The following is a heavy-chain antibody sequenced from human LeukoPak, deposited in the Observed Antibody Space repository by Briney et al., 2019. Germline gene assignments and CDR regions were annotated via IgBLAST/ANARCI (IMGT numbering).Heavy chain of an antibody. D-gene: IGHD3-22*01. Sequence: GGSLRLSCAASGFTFSSYAMHWVRQAPGKGLEWVAVISYDGSNKYYADSVKDRFTISRDNSKNTLYLQMNSLRAEDTAVYYCARVDYYDSLNAFDIWGQGTMVTVSS. CDR3: ARVDYYDSLNAFDI. J-gene: IGHJ3*02. V-gene: IGHV3-30-3*01. CDR2: ISYDGSNK. CDR1: GFTFSSYA.